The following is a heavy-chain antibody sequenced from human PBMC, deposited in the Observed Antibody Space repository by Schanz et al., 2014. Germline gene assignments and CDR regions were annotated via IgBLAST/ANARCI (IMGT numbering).Heavy chain of an antibody. CDR1: GFTFTNYG. J-gene: IGHJ4*02. D-gene: IGHD6-13*01. CDR3: AKDGSWMAGYFDY. CDR2: ISYDGRNK. Sequence: QVQLVESGGCVVQPGRSLRLSCAASGFTFTNYGMHWVRQTPGKGLEWVAAISYDGRNKYYADSVKGRFTISRDTSKNTLYLQMNSLRAEDTALFYCAKDGSWMAGYFDYWGQGTLVTVSS. V-gene: IGHV3-30*18.